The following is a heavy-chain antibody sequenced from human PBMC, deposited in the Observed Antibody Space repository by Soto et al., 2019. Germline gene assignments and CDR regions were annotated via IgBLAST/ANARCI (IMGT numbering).Heavy chain of an antibody. V-gene: IGHV4-34*01. Sequence: LSVTCAIDAHAFIHFLWGWIRHPPGGGPEWMGQSTQDGATNYYPSLMSRVTISVDTSKNQFSLRLNSVTAADTAMYFCAQISYCGGSDCPNWFDPWGPGPVVTVS. CDR1: AHAFIHFL. CDR2: STQDGAT. D-gene: IGHD2-21*01. J-gene: IGHJ5*02. CDR3: AQISYCGGSDCPNWFDP.